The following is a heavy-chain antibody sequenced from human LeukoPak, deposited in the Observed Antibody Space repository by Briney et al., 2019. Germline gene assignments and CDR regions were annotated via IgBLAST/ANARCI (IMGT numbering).Heavy chain of an antibody. CDR1: GGSISSSSYS. V-gene: IGHV4-39*01. J-gene: IGHJ4*02. D-gene: IGHD1-26*01. CDR2: IYYSGST. CDR3: ATAPSLGIVGAPMLPLF. Sequence: PSETLSLTCTVSGGSISSSSYSWGWIRQPPGKGLEWIGSIYYSGSTYYNPSLKSRVTISVDTSKNQFSLKLSSVTAADTAVYYCATAPSLGIVGAPMLPLFWGQGTLVTVSS.